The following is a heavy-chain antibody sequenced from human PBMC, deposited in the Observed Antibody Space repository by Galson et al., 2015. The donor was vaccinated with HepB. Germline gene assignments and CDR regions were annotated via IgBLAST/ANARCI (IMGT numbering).Heavy chain of an antibody. CDR1: GYTFTSYG. CDR3: AREYSSTLHEYYYYGMDV. V-gene: IGHV1-18*04. CDR2: ISAYNGNT. D-gene: IGHD6-13*01. Sequence: SVKVSCKASGYTFTSYGISWVRQAPGQGLEWMGWISAYNGNTNYAQKLQGRVTMTTDTSTSTAYMELRSLRSDDTAVYYCAREYSSTLHEYYYYGMDVWGQGTTVTVSS. J-gene: IGHJ6*02.